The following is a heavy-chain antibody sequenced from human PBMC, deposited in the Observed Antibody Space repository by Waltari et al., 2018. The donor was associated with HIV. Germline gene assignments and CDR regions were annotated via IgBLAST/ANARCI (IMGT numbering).Heavy chain of an antibody. CDR3: AHQTYYDYVWGSYRIGYYFDY. CDR1: GFSLSTSGVG. D-gene: IGHD3-16*02. Sequence: QITLKESGPTLVKPTQTLTLTCTFSGFSLSTSGVGVGWIRQHPGKALEWLALIYWNDDKRYSPSLKSRLTITKDTSKNQVVPTMTNMDPVDTATYYCAHQTYYDYVWGSYRIGYYFDYWGQGTLVTVSS. J-gene: IGHJ4*02. CDR2: IYWNDDK. V-gene: IGHV2-5*01.